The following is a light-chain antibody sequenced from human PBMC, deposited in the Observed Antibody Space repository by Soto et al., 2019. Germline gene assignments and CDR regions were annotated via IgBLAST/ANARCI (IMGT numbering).Light chain of an antibody. CDR3: QQYERYPMT. CDR2: KAS. V-gene: IGKV1-5*03. CDR1: QSISSW. J-gene: IGKJ4*01. Sequence: DSQMTQYPSTLSASVGDRVTITCRASQSISSWLAWYQQKPGKAPKLLISKASTLQSGGPPRFSGSGYGTEFTLSISSLQPDDFATYYCQQYERYPMTVGGGTNVEIK.